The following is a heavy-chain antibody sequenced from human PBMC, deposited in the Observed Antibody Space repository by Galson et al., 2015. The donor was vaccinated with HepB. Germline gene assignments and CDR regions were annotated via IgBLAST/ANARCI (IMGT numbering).Heavy chain of an antibody. CDR2: ISAYNGNT. CDR3: ARVYSSSWYNWFDP. V-gene: IGHV1-18*04. D-gene: IGHD6-13*01. CDR1: GYTFTSYG. J-gene: IGHJ5*02. Sequence: SVKVSCKASGYTFTSYGISWVRQAPGQGLEWMGWISAYNGNTNYAQKLQGRVTMTTDTSTSTAYVELRSLRSDDTAVYYCARVYSSSWYNWFDPWGQGTLVTVSS.